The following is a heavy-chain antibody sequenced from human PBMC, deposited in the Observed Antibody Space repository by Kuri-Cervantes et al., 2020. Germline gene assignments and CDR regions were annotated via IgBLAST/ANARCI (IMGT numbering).Heavy chain of an antibody. D-gene: IGHD2-21*02. V-gene: IGHV3-33*06. CDR2: IWYDGSNK. Sequence: GPLRLSCAASGFTFSSYGMHWVRQAPGKGLEWVAVIWYDGSNKYYADSVKGRFTISRDNSKNTLYLQMNSLRAEDTAVYYCAKEALAYCGGDCYSPLDYWGQGTLVTVSS. CDR1: GFTFSSYG. CDR3: AKEALAYCGGDCYSPLDY. J-gene: IGHJ4*02.